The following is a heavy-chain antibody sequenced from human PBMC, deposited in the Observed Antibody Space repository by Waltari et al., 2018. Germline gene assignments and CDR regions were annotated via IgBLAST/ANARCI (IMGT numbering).Heavy chain of an antibody. CDR2: IRGSGGST. CDR3: AKPAGYSSSWYEN. J-gene: IGHJ4*02. CDR1: GFTFSSYA. Sequence: EVQLVESGGGLVQPGGSLRLSCAASGFTFSSYAMSWVRQAPGKGLGGVSAIRGSGGSTYYADSVKGRFTISRDNSKNTLYLQMNSLRAEDTAVYYCAKPAGYSSSWYENWGQGTLVTVSS. D-gene: IGHD6-13*01. V-gene: IGHV3-23*04.